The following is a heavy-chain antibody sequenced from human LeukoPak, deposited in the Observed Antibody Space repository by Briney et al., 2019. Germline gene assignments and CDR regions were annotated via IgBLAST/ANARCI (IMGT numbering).Heavy chain of an antibody. CDR1: GFTFSSYA. CDR2: ISYDGSNK. V-gene: IGHV3-30*04. J-gene: IGHJ4*02. Sequence: PGGSLRLSCAASGFTFSSYAMHWVRQAPGKGLEWVAVISYDGSNKYYADSVKGRFTISRDNSKNTLYLQMNSLRAEDTAVYYCAKDDTYYDYVWGSYRPPAFDYWGQGTLVTVSS. D-gene: IGHD3-16*02. CDR3: AKDDTYYDYVWGSYRPPAFDY.